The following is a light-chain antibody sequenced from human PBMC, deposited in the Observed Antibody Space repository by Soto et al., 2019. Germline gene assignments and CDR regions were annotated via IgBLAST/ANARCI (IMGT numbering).Light chain of an antibody. CDR1: QSVSSY. CDR3: QQRSNSPPYT. CDR2: DAS. V-gene: IGKV3-11*01. Sequence: EIVLTQSPATLSLSPGERATLSCRASQSVSSYLAWYQQKPGQAPRLLIYDASNRATGIPARFSGSESGTDFTLSISSLETEDFAVYYCQQRSNSPPYTFGQGTELQIK. J-gene: IGKJ2*01.